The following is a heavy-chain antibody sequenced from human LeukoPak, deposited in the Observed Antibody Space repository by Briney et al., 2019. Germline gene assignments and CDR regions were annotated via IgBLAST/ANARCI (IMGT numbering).Heavy chain of an antibody. CDR1: GGTFSSYA. V-gene: IGHV1-69*05. J-gene: IGHJ4*02. CDR2: IIPIFGTA. CDR3: ARDLRYYYDSSGYYYS. D-gene: IGHD3-22*01. Sequence: SVKVSCKASGGTFSSYAISWVRQAPGQGLEWMGRIIPIFGTANYAQKFQGRVTITTDESTGTAYMELSSLRSEDTAVYYCARDLRYYYDSSGYYYSWGQGTLVTVSS.